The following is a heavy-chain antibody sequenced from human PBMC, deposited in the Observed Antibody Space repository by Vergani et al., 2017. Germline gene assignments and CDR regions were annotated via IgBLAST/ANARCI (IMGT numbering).Heavy chain of an antibody. D-gene: IGHD6-19*01. CDR2: LSASDRRT. CDR1: GFTFIMHA. Sequence: EVQLLESGGDLVQPGGSLRLSCAASGFTFIMHAMSWVRQAPGKGLEWVSTLSASDRRTHYADSVKGRFTISRDISKNTLFLHMNSLRPEDTAVYYCAKVGRSEVAGTFGAFDIWGRGTEVSVSS. V-gene: IGHV3-23*01. CDR3: AKVGRSEVAGTFGAFDI. J-gene: IGHJ3*02.